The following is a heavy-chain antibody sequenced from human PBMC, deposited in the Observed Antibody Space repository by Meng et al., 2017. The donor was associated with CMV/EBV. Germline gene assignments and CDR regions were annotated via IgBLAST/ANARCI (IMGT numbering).Heavy chain of an antibody. D-gene: IGHD2-2*01. Sequence: SVKVSCKASGGTFSSYTISWVRQAPGQGLEWMGRIIPILGIANYAQKFQGRVTITADKSTSTAYMELSSLRSEDTAVYYCAREGGIVVVPAAIDYWGQGTLVTVFS. J-gene: IGHJ4*02. CDR1: GGTFSSYT. CDR2: IIPILGIA. V-gene: IGHV1-69*04. CDR3: AREGGIVVVPAAIDY.